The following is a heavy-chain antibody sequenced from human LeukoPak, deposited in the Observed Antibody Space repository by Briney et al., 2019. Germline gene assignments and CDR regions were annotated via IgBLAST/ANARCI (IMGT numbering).Heavy chain of an antibody. CDR1: EYTFTGYY. V-gene: IGHV1-2*02. Sequence: GASVKVSCKASEYTFTGYYMHWVRQAPGQGLEWLGWINPNSGGTNYAQKFQGRVTMSRDTSINTAYLELSRLTSDDTALYYRARAYSGFESFDYWGQGTLVTVSS. J-gene: IGHJ4*02. CDR3: ARAYSGFESFDY. CDR2: INPNSGGT. D-gene: IGHD5-12*01.